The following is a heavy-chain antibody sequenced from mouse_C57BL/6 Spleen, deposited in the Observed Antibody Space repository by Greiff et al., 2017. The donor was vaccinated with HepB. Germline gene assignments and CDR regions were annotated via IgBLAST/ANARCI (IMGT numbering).Heavy chain of an antibody. CDR3: AVSNYSFAY. J-gene: IGHJ3*01. D-gene: IGHD2-5*01. CDR2: IYPGDGDT. Sequence: QVQLQQSGAELVKPGASVKISCKASGYAFSSCWMNWVKQRPGKGLEWIGQIYPGDGDTNYNGKFKGKATLTADKSSSTAYMQLSSLTSEDSAVYFCAVSNYSFAYWGQGTLVTVSA. CDR1: GYAFSSCW. V-gene: IGHV1-80*01.